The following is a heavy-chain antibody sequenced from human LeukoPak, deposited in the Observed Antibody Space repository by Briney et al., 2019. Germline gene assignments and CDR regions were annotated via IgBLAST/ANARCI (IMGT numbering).Heavy chain of an antibody. Sequence: PGGSLRLSCAASGFTFSSCAMNWVRQAPGKGLEWVSAITGSGGSTYYADSVKGRFNISRDNSKNTLYLQMNSLRAEDTAVYYCAKAQVGAILHAFDIWGQGTMVTVSS. CDR1: GFTFSSCA. J-gene: IGHJ3*02. V-gene: IGHV3-23*01. D-gene: IGHD1-26*01. CDR3: AKAQVGAILHAFDI. CDR2: ITGSGGST.